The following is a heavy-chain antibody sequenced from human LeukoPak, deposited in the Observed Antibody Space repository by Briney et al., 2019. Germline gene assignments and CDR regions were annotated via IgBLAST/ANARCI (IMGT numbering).Heavy chain of an antibody. CDR2: ISAYNGST. Sequence: ASVKVSCKASGYTFTSYGISWVRQAPGQGLEWMGWISAYNGSTNYAQKLQGRVTMTTDTSTSTAYMELRSLRSDDTAVYYCARDIVVVVAARFDYWGQGTLVTVSS. CDR1: GYTFTSYG. J-gene: IGHJ4*02. V-gene: IGHV1-18*04. D-gene: IGHD2-15*01. CDR3: ARDIVVVVAARFDY.